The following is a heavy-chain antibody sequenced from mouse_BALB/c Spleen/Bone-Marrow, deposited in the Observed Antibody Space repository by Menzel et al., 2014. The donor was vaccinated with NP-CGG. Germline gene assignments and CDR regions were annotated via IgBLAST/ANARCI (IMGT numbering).Heavy chain of an antibody. V-gene: IGHV3-6*02. CDR1: GYSITSGYY. J-gene: IGHJ2*01. CDR3: AREGPYFDY. Sequence: ESGPGLVKPSQSLSLTCSVTGYSITSGYYWNWIRQFPGNKLAWMGYISYDGSNNYNPSLKNRISITRDTSKNQFFLKLNSVTTEDTATYYCAREGPYFDYWGQGTTLTVSS. CDR2: ISYDGSN.